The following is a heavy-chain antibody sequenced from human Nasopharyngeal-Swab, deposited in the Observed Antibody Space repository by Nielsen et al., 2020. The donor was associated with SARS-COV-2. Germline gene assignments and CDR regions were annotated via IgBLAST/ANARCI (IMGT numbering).Heavy chain of an antibody. CDR2: IYYSGST. CDR1: GGSISRHY. CDR3: ARDRTGYGSLNYFDY. Sequence: SETLSLTCTVSGGSISRHYWSWIRQPPGKGLEWIGYIYYSGSTKYNPSLKSRVTISIDTSKNQFSLKLSSVTAADTAVYYCARDRTGYGSLNYFDYWGQGTLVTVSS. J-gene: IGHJ4*02. V-gene: IGHV4-59*11. D-gene: IGHD3-10*01.